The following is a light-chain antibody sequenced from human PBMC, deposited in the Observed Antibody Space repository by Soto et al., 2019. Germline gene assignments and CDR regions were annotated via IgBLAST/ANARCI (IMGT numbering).Light chain of an antibody. CDR1: SSDIGTYNL. Sequence: QSALTQPASVSVSPGQSITISCTGTSSDIGTYNLVSWYQQHPGKAPKVMIYEDSKRPAGVSDRFTGSKSGNTASLTISGLQAGDEADYYCCSYAGSNSPYVFGTGTKLTVL. J-gene: IGLJ1*01. CDR2: EDS. V-gene: IGLV2-23*01. CDR3: CSYAGSNSPYV.